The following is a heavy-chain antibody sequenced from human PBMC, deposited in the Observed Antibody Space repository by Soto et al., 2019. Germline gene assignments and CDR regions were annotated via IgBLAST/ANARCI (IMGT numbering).Heavy chain of an antibody. J-gene: IGHJ4*02. V-gene: IGHV1-69*12. Sequence: QVRLVQSGAEVKKTGSSVKVSCKASGTTFSNYAIGWVRQAPGQGLEWMGGIILPFGTPNYAQKFQGRVTITADESMTTAFMELRGLRSEDTAGYFCVRGPDYEGYFDYWGQGTLVTVSS. CDR2: IILPFGTP. D-gene: IGHD3-22*01. CDR1: GTTFSNYA. CDR3: VRGPDYEGYFDY.